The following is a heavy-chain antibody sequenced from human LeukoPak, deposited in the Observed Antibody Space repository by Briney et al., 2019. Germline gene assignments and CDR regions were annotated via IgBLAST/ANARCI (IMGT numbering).Heavy chain of an antibody. V-gene: IGHV3-23*01. CDR2: ISGSGGST. Sequence: PGGSLRLSCAASGFTFSSYAMSWVRQAPGKGLEWVSAISGSGGSTYHADSVKGRFTISRDNSKNTLYLQMNSLRAEDTAVYYCARDSDYYDSSGYYYVPDYWGQGTLVTVSS. CDR3: ARDSDYYDSSGYYYVPDY. J-gene: IGHJ4*02. CDR1: GFTFSSYA. D-gene: IGHD3-22*01.